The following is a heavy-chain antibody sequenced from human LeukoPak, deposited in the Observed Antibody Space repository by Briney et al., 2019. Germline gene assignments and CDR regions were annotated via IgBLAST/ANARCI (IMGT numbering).Heavy chain of an antibody. CDR1: GGSITSNSYY. J-gene: IGHJ5*02. Sequence: SETLSLTCTVSGGSITSNSYYWGWIRQPPGNGLEWIGSIYYSGSTYYNPSLKSRVTISVDTSKNQFSLKLSSVTAADTAVYYCARDKSRSGWFDPWGQGTLVTVSS. V-gene: IGHV4-39*07. CDR2: IYYSGST. CDR3: ARDKSRSGWFDP.